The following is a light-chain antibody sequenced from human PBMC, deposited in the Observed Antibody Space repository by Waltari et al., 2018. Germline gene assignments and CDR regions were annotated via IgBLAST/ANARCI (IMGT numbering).Light chain of an antibody. CDR3: HQYRNWPWT. V-gene: IGKV3D-15*01. Sequence: EILLTQSPDILSVSPGERAPPPCRTSQSVDSRLAWYQQKPGQAPRLLVHGASTRATGIPDRFSGSGSGTEFTLTISSLQSEDCAVYHCHQYRNWPWTFGQGTKVEIK. CDR1: QSVDSR. CDR2: GAS. J-gene: IGKJ1*01.